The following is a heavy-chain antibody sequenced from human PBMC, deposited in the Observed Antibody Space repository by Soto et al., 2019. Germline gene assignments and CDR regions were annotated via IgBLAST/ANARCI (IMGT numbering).Heavy chain of an antibody. CDR1: GGSFSGYY. CDR3: ARGEKQLVRTFYMDV. V-gene: IGHV4-34*01. D-gene: IGHD6-6*01. J-gene: IGHJ6*03. CDR2: INHSGST. Sequence: SETLSLTCAVYGGSFSGYYWSWIRQPPGKGLEWIGEINHSGSTNYNPSLKSRVTISVDTSKNQFSLKLSSVTAADTAVYYCARGEKQLVRTFYMDVWGKGTTVTVSS.